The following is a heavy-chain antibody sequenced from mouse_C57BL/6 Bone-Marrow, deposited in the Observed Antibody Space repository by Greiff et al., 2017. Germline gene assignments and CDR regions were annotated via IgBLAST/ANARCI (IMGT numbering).Heavy chain of an antibody. J-gene: IGHJ3*01. V-gene: IGHV5-4*03. D-gene: IGHD4-1*02. CDR3: ASDGQLEWFAY. Sequence: EVKLVESGGGLVKPGGSLKLSCAASGFTFSSYAMSWVRQTPEKRLEWVATISDGGSYTYYPENVQGRFTISRETAKNNLYLRMSHLKSEDTAMYDRASDGQLEWFAYWGQGALVTVSA. CDR1: GFTFSSYA. CDR2: ISDGGSYT.